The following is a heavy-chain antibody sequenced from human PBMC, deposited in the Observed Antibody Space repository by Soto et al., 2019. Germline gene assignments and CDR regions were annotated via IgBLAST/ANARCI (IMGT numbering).Heavy chain of an antibody. CDR1: GFTFSSYS. CDR2: ISSSSSYI. J-gene: IGHJ4*02. D-gene: IGHD2-15*01. Sequence: EVQLVESGGGLVKPGGSLRLSCAASGFTFSSYSMNWVRQAPGKGLEWVSSISSSSSYIYYADSVKGRFTISRDNAKNSLYLQMNSLRAEDTAVYYCARNTGLLAATPLDYWGQGTLVTLSS. CDR3: ARNTGLLAATPLDY. V-gene: IGHV3-21*01.